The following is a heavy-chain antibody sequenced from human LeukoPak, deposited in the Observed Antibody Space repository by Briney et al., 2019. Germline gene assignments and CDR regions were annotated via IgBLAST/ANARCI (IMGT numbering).Heavy chain of an antibody. J-gene: IGHJ4*02. V-gene: IGHV3-48*02. D-gene: IGHD5-18*01. Sequence: GGSLRLSCAASGFTFSSYSMNWVRQAPGKGQEWVSYISSSSGTIYYADSVKGRFTISRGNAKNSLYLQMSSLRDEDTAVYYCARVGYGPPFEYWGQGTLVTVSS. CDR3: ARVGYGPPFEY. CDR1: GFTFSSYS. CDR2: ISSSSGTI.